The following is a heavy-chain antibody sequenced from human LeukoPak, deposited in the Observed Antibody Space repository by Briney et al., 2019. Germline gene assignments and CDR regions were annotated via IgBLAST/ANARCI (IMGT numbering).Heavy chain of an antibody. CDR2: IYYSGST. D-gene: IGHD3-16*01. CDR3: ARLSPKQGDPRHPRGYWYFDL. CDR1: GGSISSSSYY. Sequence: SETLSLTCTVSGGSISSSSYYWGWIRQPPGKGLEWIGSIYYSGSTYYNPSLKSRVTISVDTSKNQFSLKLSSVTAADTAVYYCARLSPKQGDPRHPRGYWYFDLWGRGTLVTVSS. J-gene: IGHJ2*01. V-gene: IGHV4-39*01.